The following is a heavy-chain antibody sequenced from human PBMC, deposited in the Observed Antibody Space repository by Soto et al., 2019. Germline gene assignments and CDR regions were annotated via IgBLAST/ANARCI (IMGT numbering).Heavy chain of an antibody. J-gene: IGHJ4*02. CDR1: GFTFSSYG. CDR3: AAARLIFDY. D-gene: IGHD2-15*01. Sequence: GGSLRLSCAASGFTFSSYGMHWVRQAPGKGLEWVAVISYDGSNKYYADSVKGRFTISRDNSKNTLYLQMNSLRVEDTAVYYCAAARLIFDYWGQGTMVTVSS. CDR2: ISYDGSNK. V-gene: IGHV3-30*03.